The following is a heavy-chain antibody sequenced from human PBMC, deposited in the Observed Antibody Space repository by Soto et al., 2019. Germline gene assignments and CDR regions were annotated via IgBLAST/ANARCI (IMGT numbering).Heavy chain of an antibody. CDR2: LSASGSNT. CDR1: GFSFSNYA. D-gene: IGHD6-19*01. J-gene: IGHJ4*02. V-gene: IGHV3-23*01. CDR3: AKGGSGSPFDY. Sequence: EVPLLESGGGLVQPGGSLRLSCAASGFSFSNYAMTWVRQTPGKGLEWVSALSASGSNTYYADSVRGRFTISRDNSKNTVFLQMNSLRADDTAVYYCAKGGSGSPFDYWGQGTLVTVSS.